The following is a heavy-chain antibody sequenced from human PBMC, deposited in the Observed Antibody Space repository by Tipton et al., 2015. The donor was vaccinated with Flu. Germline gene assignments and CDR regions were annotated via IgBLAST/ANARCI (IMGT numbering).Heavy chain of an antibody. D-gene: IGHD3-10*01. CDR1: GFTVSSNY. J-gene: IGHJ5*02. V-gene: IGHV3-23*01. CDR2: ISGSGGST. CDR3: AKGSMVRGVIDWFDP. Sequence: SLRLSCAASGFTVSSNYMSWVRQAPGKGLEWVSAISGSGGSTYYADSVKGRFTISRDNSKNTLYLQMNSLRAEDTAVYYCAKGSMVRGVIDWFDPWGQGTLVTVSS.